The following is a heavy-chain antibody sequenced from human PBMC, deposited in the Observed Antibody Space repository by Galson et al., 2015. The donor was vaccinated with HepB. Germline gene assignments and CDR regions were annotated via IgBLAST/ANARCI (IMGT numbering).Heavy chain of an antibody. CDR1: GFTFSSYS. V-gene: IGHV3-21*06. CDR2: ISSSSSYI. D-gene: IGHD3-10*01. CDR3: AREGEAYYDGSGSYPIPLGY. Sequence: SLRLSCAASGFTFSSYSMNWVRQAPGKGLEWVSSISSSSSYIYYADSVKGRFTISRDNAKNSLYLQMNSLRAEDTAVYYCAREGEAYYDGSGSYPIPLGYWGPGTLFTVSS. J-gene: IGHJ4*02.